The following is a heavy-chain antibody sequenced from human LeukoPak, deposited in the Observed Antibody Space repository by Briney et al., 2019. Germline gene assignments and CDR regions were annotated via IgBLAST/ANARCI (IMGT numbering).Heavy chain of an antibody. CDR2: IYYRGST. D-gene: IGHD2-15*01. CDR1: GGSISSYY. CDR3: ARDLRGCSGGSCYSVGTFDY. Sequence: SETLSLTCTVSGGSISSYYWSWIRPHPGKGLGGIGYIYYRGSTNYNPSLKRRVTISVDTSKNQFSLKLSSVTAADTAVYYCARDLRGCSGGSCYSVGTFDYWGQGTLVTVSS. V-gene: IGHV4-59*01. J-gene: IGHJ4*02.